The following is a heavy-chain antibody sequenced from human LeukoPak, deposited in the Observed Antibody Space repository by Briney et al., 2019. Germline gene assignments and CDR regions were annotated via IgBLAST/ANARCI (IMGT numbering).Heavy chain of an antibody. CDR2: INAGNGNT. D-gene: IGHD3-22*01. CDR3: ARGKIQDYYDGSGSYDY. V-gene: IGHV1-3*01. Sequence: ASVKVSCKASGYIFSSYAMRWVRQAPGQRFEWMGWINAGNGNTKYSQKFQGRVTLTRDTSASTAYMELSSLRSEDTAVYYCARGKIQDYYDGSGSYDYWGQGTLVTVSS. J-gene: IGHJ4*02. CDR1: GYIFSSYA.